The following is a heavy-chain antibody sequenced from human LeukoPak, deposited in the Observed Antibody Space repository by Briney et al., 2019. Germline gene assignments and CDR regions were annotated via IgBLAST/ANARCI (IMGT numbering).Heavy chain of an antibody. D-gene: IGHD3-16*01. Sequence: PGGSLRLSCAASGFTFSSYAMSWVRQAPGKGLEWVSAISGSGGSTYYADSVKGRFTISRDNARATLYLQMTSLRAEDTAVYYCAKGYYDYVWGSYYFDYWGQGTLVTVLS. V-gene: IGHV3-23*01. CDR3: AKGYYDYVWGSYYFDY. CDR1: GFTFSSYA. J-gene: IGHJ4*02. CDR2: ISGSGGST.